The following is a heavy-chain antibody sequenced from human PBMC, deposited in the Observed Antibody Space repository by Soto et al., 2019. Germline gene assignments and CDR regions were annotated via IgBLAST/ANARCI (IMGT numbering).Heavy chain of an antibody. Sequence: QVQLQESGPGLVEPSETLSLTCTVSGDSMTTYYWSWIRQSAEKGLEWIGRISAKGTTTYIPSLKSRIALSIDTSKNQFSLKVNSVSAADTAVYYCARDRSNSPDFFDSWGQGTLVTVSS. V-gene: IGHV4-4*07. CDR3: ARDRSNSPDFFDS. CDR2: ISAKGTT. D-gene: IGHD1-1*01. J-gene: IGHJ4*02. CDR1: GDSMTTYY.